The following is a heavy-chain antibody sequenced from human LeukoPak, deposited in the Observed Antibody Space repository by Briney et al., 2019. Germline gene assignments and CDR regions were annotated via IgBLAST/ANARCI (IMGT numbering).Heavy chain of an antibody. D-gene: IGHD6-6*01. Sequence: ASVKVSCKASGYTFTSYDINWVRQATGQGLEWMGWMNPNSGNTGYAQKFQGRVTMTRNTSISTAYMELSSLRSEDTAVYYCARGRRQLVRPMRYYFDYWGQGTLVTVSS. CDR2: MNPNSGNT. J-gene: IGHJ4*02. CDR3: ARGRRQLVRPMRYYFDY. V-gene: IGHV1-8*01. CDR1: GYTFTSYD.